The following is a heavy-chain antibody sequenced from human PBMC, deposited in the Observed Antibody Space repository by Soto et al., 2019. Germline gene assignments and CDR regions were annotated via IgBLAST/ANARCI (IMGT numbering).Heavy chain of an antibody. CDR3: ARVRNGYYYDSSGYSIFDY. CDR2: IHYSGNT. Sequence: SETLSLTCTVSGGSISSSNYYWGWIRQPPGKGLEWIGCIHYSGNTNYNPSLKSRVTISVDTSKNQFSLKLGSVTAADTAVYYCARVRNGYYYDSSGYSIFDYWGQGTLVTSPQ. J-gene: IGHJ4*02. V-gene: IGHV4-61*05. CDR1: GGSISSSNYY. D-gene: IGHD3-22*01.